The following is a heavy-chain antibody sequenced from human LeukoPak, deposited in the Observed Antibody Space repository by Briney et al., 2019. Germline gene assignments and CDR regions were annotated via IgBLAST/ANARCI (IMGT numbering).Heavy chain of an antibody. Sequence: GGSLTLSCALSKLTFSNYWMQWVRQAPEGGVVWVSRTNSDGSLTSYADSVKGRFTTSRDNAKNTRYLQINSLRAEDTAVYFCARERAAADDSLDYWGQGTLVTVSS. CDR1: KLTFSNYW. V-gene: IGHV3-74*01. D-gene: IGHD6-13*01. CDR3: ARERAAADDSLDY. CDR2: TNSDGSLT. J-gene: IGHJ4*02.